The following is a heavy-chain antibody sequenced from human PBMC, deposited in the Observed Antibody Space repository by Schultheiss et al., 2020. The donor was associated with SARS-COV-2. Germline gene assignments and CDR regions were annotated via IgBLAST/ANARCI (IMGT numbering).Heavy chain of an antibody. D-gene: IGHD4-23*01. CDR3: ARVYGGVDY. Sequence: SQTLSLTCAVYGGSFSGYYWSWIRQPPGKGLKWIGRIYTSGSTNYNPSLKSRVTMSVDTSKNQFSLKLSSVTAADTAVYYCARVYGGVDYWGQGTLVTVSS. CDR1: GGSFSGYY. V-gene: IGHV4-59*10. CDR2: IYTSGST. J-gene: IGHJ4*02.